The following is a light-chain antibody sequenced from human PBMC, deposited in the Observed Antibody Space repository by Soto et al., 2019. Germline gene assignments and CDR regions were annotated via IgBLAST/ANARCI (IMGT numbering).Light chain of an antibody. Sequence: QSALTQPPSASGSPGQSVTLSCTGTKSDIGVYDFVSWYQHHPGKAPRLIIYEVVQRPSGVPDRFSGSKSGNTASLTVSGLQAADEAEYFCKSYAGSNTDVFGSGTKLTVL. J-gene: IGLJ1*01. CDR3: KSYAGSNTDV. CDR1: KSDIGVYDF. CDR2: EVV. V-gene: IGLV2-8*01.